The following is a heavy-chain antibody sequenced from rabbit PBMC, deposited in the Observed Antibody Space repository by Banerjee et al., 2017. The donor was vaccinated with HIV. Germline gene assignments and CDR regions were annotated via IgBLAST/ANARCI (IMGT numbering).Heavy chain of an antibody. CDR3: ARAGYAAWGLDL. Sequence: QSLEESGGDLVKPGASLTLTCTASGLDFSSNAMCWVRQAPGKGLEWIACILAGSSGTTNYASWAKGRFTISKTSSTTVTLQMTSLTAADTATYFCARAGYAAWGLDLWGPGTLVTVS. J-gene: IGHJ6*01. CDR2: ILAGSSGTT. D-gene: IGHD6-1*01. CDR1: GLDFSSNA. V-gene: IGHV1S40*01.